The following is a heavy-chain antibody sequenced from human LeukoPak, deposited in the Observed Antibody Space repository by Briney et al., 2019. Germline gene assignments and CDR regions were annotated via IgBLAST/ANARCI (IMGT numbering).Heavy chain of an antibody. J-gene: IGHJ5*01. CDR2: ISAYSGNT. CDR1: GYTFTTYG. V-gene: IGHV1-18*01. D-gene: IGHD3-10*01. CDR3: ARSDYYGSGSYYNEGWFDS. Sequence: ASVKVSCKASGYTFTTYGITWVRQAPGQGLEWMGWISAYSGNTNYAQKLQGRVTMTTDTSTSTAYMELRSLISEDTAVYYCARSDYYGSGSYYNEGWFDSWGPGTLVTVSA.